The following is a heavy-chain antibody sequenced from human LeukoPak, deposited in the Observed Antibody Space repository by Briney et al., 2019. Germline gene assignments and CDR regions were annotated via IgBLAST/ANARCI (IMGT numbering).Heavy chain of an antibody. J-gene: IGHJ6*02. V-gene: IGHV3-30*04. CDR2: ISYDGSNK. CDR1: GFTFSSYA. Sequence: GRSLRLSCAASGFTFSSYAMHWVRQAPGKGLEWVAVISYDGSNKYYADSVKGRFTISRDNSKNTLYLQMNSLRAEDTAVYYCAKDSTTHYYYGMDVWGQGTTVTVSS. D-gene: IGHD4-11*01. CDR3: AKDSTTHYYYGMDV.